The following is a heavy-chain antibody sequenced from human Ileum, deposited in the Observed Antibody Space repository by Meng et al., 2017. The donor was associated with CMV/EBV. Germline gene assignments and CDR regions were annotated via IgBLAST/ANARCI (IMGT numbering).Heavy chain of an antibody. CDR3: QLSAAAAWYVSSFDY. Sequence: QGQVVKSGAEVKKPEHSVKISSETSGFYCISFYIHWVRLAPGHGLEWMGIINLSDGSTHSAQKFQGRVTMTRDTSTRTVYMEMNSLRSEDTAVYYCQLSAAAAWYVSSFDYWGQGTLVTVSS. CDR2: INLSDGST. D-gene: IGHD6-13*01. V-gene: IGHV1-46*01. J-gene: IGHJ4*02. CDR1: GFYCISFY.